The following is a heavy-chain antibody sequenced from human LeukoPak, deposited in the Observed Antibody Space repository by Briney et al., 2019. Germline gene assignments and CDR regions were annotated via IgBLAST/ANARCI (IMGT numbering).Heavy chain of an antibody. CDR3: ARVAVTTLDFDY. CDR1: GYTFTSYY. J-gene: IGHJ4*02. CDR2: INPSGGST. Sequence: ASVKVSCKASGYTFTSYYMHWVRQAPGQGLEWMGIINPSGGSTSYAQKFQGRVTMARDTSTSTVYMELSSLRSEDTAVYYCARVAVTTLDFDYWGQGTLVTVSS. V-gene: IGHV1-46*01. D-gene: IGHD4-17*01.